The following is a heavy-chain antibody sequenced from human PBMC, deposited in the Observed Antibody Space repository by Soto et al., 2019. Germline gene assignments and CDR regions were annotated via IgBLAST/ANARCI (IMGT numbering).Heavy chain of an antibody. Sequence: ETLRLSCAASGFTFSSYSMKWVRQAPGKGLEWVSYISSNSRAMFYADSVKGRFTISRDNAKNSLYLQMSSLRDEDTAVYYCARGLWTYWGQGALVTVSS. V-gene: IGHV3-48*02. J-gene: IGHJ4*02. CDR3: ARGLWTY. CDR2: ISSNSRAM. CDR1: GFTFSSYS. D-gene: IGHD3-3*01.